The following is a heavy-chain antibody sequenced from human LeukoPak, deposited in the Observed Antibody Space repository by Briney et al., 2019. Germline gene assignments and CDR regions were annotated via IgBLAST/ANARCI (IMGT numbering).Heavy chain of an antibody. Sequence: GGSLRPSCAASGFTFSSYWMHWVRQAPGKGLVWVSRINSDGSSTSYADSVRGRFTISRDNAKNTLYLQMNSLRAEDTAVYYCARANPYSYGKYYYYYGMDVWGKGTTVTVSS. CDR2: INSDGSST. CDR1: GFTFSSYW. J-gene: IGHJ6*04. CDR3: ARANPYSYGKYYYYYGMDV. V-gene: IGHV3-74*01. D-gene: IGHD5-18*01.